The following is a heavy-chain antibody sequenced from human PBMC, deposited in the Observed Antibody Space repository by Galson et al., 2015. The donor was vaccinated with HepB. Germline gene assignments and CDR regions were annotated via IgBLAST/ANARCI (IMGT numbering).Heavy chain of an antibody. CDR3: ARRGWGSSFWYFDL. CDR2: IYPGDSDT. CDR1: GYSFTKYW. Sequence: QSGAEVKKSGESLKISCTVFGYSFTKYWIAWVRQMPGKGLEWMGLIYPGDSDTRYSPSFQGQVTISADKSIGTAYLQWNSLKASDTAIYYCARRGWGSSFWYFDLWGHGTLVTVSS. V-gene: IGHV5-51*03. J-gene: IGHJ2*01. D-gene: IGHD3-16*01.